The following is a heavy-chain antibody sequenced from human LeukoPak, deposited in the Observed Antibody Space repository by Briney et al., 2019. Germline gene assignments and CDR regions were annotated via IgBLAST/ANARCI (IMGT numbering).Heavy chain of an antibody. CDR2: ISSSSSYI. CDR1: GFTFDDYA. CDR3: ARDLGGAREEYCSSTSCYE. Sequence: GESLRLSCAASGFTFDDYAMNWVRQVPGRGLEWVSSISSSSSYIYYADSVKGRFTISRDNAKNSLYLQMNSLRAEDTAVYYCARDLGGAREEYCSSTSCYEGGQGTLVTVSS. J-gene: IGHJ4*02. V-gene: IGHV3-21*01. D-gene: IGHD2-2*01.